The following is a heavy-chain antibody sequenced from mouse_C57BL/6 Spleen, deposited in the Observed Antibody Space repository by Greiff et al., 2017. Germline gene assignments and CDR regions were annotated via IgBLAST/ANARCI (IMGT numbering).Heavy chain of an antibody. D-gene: IGHD4-1*02. V-gene: IGHV2-9-1*01. CDR3: ASQRGRVFAY. CDR2: IWPGGGT. J-gene: IGHJ3*01. CDR1: GFSLTSYA. Sequence: VQLVESGPGLVAPSQSLSISCTASGFSLTSYAIRWVRQPPGKGLEWIGVIWPGGGTNYNSTLNSRLSISKDNSKSQVYLKMNSLQSDDTARYYCASQRGRVFAYWGQGTMLTVSA.